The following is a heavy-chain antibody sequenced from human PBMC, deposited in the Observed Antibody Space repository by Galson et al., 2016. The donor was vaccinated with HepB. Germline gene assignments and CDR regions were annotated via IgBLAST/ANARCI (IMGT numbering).Heavy chain of an antibody. CDR3: ARSSFGVSNP. Sequence: SVKVSCKASGYPYINYGINWVRQAPGQGLEWMGWMSASNGNTDYAQKFHGRATMTTDTSTNTAYMELRSLRSDDTAMYYCARSSFGVSNPWGQGTLVTVSS. CDR2: MSASNGNT. V-gene: IGHV1-18*01. CDR1: GYPYINYG. D-gene: IGHD3-3*01. J-gene: IGHJ5*02.